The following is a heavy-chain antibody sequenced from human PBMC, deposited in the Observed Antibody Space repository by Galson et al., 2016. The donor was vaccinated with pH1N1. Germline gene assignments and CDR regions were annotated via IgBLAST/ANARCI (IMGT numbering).Heavy chain of an antibody. CDR2: VSSSGSTK. Sequence: SLRLSCAASGFSFGSYEMTWVRQAPGKGLEWVAYVSSSGSTKFYADSVKGRFTISRDNVEKSVPLQMNSLRGEDTAVYYCARDGGYYIDSSGYYLDYWGQGTLVTVSS. CDR1: GFSFGSYE. D-gene: IGHD3-22*01. J-gene: IGHJ4*02. V-gene: IGHV3-48*03. CDR3: ARDGGYYIDSSGYYLDY.